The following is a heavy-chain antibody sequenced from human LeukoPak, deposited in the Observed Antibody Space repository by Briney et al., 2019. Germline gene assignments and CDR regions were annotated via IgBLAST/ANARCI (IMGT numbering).Heavy chain of an antibody. J-gene: IGHJ4*02. Sequence: GGALRLSCAASGFTFNNCAMNWVRQAPGKGLEWVSAISGSGGSTYYADSVKGRFTISRDNSKNTLFLQMNSLRAEDTAVYYCAKGGDIVVVPAADEAGYWGQGTLVTVSS. CDR3: AKGGDIVVVPAADEAGY. D-gene: IGHD2-2*01. CDR1: GFTFNNCA. V-gene: IGHV3-23*01. CDR2: ISGSGGST.